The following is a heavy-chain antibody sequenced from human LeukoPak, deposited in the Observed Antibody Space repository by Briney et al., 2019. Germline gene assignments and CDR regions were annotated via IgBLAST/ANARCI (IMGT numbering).Heavy chain of an antibody. Sequence: SVKVSCKASGGTFSSYAISWVRQAPGQGLEWMGWIIPIFGTANYAQKFQGRVTITTDESTSTAYMELSSLRSEDTAVYYCARGEGYCSSTSCYTSWFDPWGQGTLVTVSS. V-gene: IGHV1-69*05. D-gene: IGHD2-2*02. CDR1: GGTFSSYA. J-gene: IGHJ5*02. CDR2: IIPIFGTA. CDR3: ARGEGYCSSTSCYTSWFDP.